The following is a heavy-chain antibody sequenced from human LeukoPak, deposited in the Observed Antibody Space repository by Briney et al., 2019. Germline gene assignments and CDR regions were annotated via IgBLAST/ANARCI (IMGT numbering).Heavy chain of an antibody. CDR2: ISSSGGST. CDR3: AKVGYCSGGSCPYYFDY. Sequence: GGSLRLSCAASGFTFSSYGMSWVRQAPGTGLEWLSAISSSGGSTYYADSVKGRFTISRDNSKNTLYLQMNSLRAEDTAVYYCAKVGYCSGGSCPYYFDYWDQGTLVTVSS. D-gene: IGHD2-15*01. V-gene: IGHV3-23*01. J-gene: IGHJ4*02. CDR1: GFTFSSYG.